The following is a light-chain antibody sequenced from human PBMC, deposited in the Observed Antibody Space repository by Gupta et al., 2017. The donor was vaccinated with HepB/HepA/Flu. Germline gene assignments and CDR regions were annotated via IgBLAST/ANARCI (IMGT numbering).Light chain of an antibody. V-gene: IGLV2-14*03. CDR1: SNDFGDFNY. Sequence: ITISCTATSNDFGDFNYVSWYQQHPGKAPKLFISDVSNRPSGVSNRFSGSKSGNTASLTIPGLQAEDEADYYCSSFTFTTTLVVFGGGTRLTVL. J-gene: IGLJ2*01. CDR3: SSFTFTTTLVV. CDR2: DVS.